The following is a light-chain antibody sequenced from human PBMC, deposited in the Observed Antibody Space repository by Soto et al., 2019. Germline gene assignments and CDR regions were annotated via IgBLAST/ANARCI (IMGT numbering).Light chain of an antibody. CDR1: QTVSIF. CDR3: QERSNWPRGT. V-gene: IGKV3-11*01. CDR2: DAS. Sequence: EIVLTQSPATLSLSPGERATLSCRASQTVSIFLAWYQQKPGQASRLLIYDASTRAPGIPARFSGSGSGTDFTLTITSLEPEDFAVYYCQERSNWPRGTFGQGTKVEIK. J-gene: IGKJ1*01.